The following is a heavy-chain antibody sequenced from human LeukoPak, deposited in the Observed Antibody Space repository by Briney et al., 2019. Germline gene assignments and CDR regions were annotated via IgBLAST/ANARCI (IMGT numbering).Heavy chain of an antibody. Sequence: ASVKVSCKASGYTFTGYYMHWVRQAPGQGLEWMGWINPNSGGTNYAQKFQGRVTMTRDTSISTAYMELSRLRSDDTAVYYCARESGYSGYDWWRAYHFDYWGQGTLVTVSS. J-gene: IGHJ4*02. CDR3: ARESGYSGYDWWRAYHFDY. CDR2: INPNSGGT. CDR1: GYTFTGYY. V-gene: IGHV1-2*02. D-gene: IGHD5-12*01.